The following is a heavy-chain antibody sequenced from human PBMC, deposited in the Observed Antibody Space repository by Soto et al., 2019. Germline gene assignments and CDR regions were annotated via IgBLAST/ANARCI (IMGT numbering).Heavy chain of an antibody. Sequence: GGSLRLSCAASGFTFSSYAMNWVRQAPGKGLEWVSAISGSGGNTYYADSVKGRFTISRDNSKNTLYLQMNSLRAEDTAVYYCASLAGYYYDSSGYYPHDYWGQGTLVTVSS. CDR2: ISGSGGNT. CDR1: GFTFSSYA. CDR3: ASLAGYYYDSSGYYPHDY. D-gene: IGHD3-22*01. V-gene: IGHV3-23*01. J-gene: IGHJ4*02.